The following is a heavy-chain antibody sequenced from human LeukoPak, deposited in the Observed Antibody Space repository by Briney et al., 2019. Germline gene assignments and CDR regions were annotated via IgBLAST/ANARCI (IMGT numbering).Heavy chain of an antibody. CDR3: ARANMFYGDYSAFDI. D-gene: IGHD4-17*01. J-gene: IGHJ3*02. CDR1: GGSISSYY. V-gene: IGHV4-59*01. Sequence: SETLSLTSTVSGGSISSYYWSWIRQPPGKGLEWIGYIYYSGSTNYNPSLKSRVTISVDTSKNQFSLKLSSVTAADTAVYYCARANMFYGDYSAFDIWGQGTMVTVSS. CDR2: IYYSGST.